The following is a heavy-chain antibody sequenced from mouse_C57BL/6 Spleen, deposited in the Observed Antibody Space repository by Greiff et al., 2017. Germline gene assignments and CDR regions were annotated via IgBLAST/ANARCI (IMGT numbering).Heavy chain of an antibody. Sequence: QVQLQQSGPELVKPGASVKLSCKASGYTFTSYDINWVKQRPGQGLEWIGWIYPRDGSTKYNEKFKGKATLTVDTSSSTAYMELHSLTSEDSAVYFCARSDGSSPHYYAMDYWGQGTSVTVSS. D-gene: IGHD1-1*01. CDR2: IYPRDGST. CDR1: GYTFTSYD. J-gene: IGHJ4*01. V-gene: IGHV1-85*01. CDR3: ARSDGSSPHYYAMDY.